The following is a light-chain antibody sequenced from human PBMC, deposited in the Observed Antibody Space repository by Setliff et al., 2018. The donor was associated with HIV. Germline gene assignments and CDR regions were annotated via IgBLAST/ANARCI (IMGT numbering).Light chain of an antibody. CDR3: CSNTGSNTFV. Sequence: QPALTQPASVSGSPGQSITISCTGTSNDVGRYDLVSWYQQHPARAPKLIIYQATRRPSGVSNRFSGSKSGNVASLTISGLQAEDEADYYCCSNTGSNTFVVGTGTKVTVL. V-gene: IGLV2-23*01. J-gene: IGLJ1*01. CDR1: SNDVGRYDL. CDR2: QAT.